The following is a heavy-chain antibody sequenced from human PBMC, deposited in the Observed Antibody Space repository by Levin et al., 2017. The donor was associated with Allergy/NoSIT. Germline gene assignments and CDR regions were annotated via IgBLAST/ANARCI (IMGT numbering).Heavy chain of an antibody. CDR1: GGSIRSYY. D-gene: IGHD5-12*01. J-gene: IGHJ4*02. CDR2: IYYSGST. Sequence: SQTLSLTCTVSGGSIRSYYWSWIRQPPGKGLEWIGYIYYSGSTNYNPSLKSRVTISVDTSKNQFSLKLSSVTAADTAVYYCARVSIRGYDWALDYWGQGTLVTVSS. CDR3: ARVSIRGYDWALDY. V-gene: IGHV4-59*01.